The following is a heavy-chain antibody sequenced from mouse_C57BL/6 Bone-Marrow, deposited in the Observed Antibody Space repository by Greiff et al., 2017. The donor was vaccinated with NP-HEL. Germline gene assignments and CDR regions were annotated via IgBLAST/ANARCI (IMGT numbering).Heavy chain of an antibody. V-gene: IGHV1-81*01. CDR1: GYTFTSYG. D-gene: IGHD1-1*01. J-gene: IGHJ1*03. Sequence: QVQLKESGAELVRPGASVKLSCKASGYTFTSYGISWVKQRTGQGLEWIGEIYPRSGNTYYNEKFKGNATLTADKSSSTAYMELRSLTSEDSAVYFCAYYYGSRVNWCFDVWGTGTTVTVSS. CDR3: AYYYGSRVNWCFDV. CDR2: IYPRSGNT.